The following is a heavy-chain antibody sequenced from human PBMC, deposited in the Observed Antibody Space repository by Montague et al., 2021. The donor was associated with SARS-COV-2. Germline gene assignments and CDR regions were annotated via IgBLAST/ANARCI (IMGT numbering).Heavy chain of an antibody. J-gene: IGHJ5*02. V-gene: IGHV4-4*07. D-gene: IGHD2-2*01. Sequence: SDTLSLTRSVSGGSISSYYWSWIRQPAGKGLEWIGRIYTSGSTNFNPSLKSRVTMSVDTSKHQFSLKLSSVTAADTAVYYCARDVGVPLAPPYSWFDPWGQGTLVTVSS. CDR1: GGSISSYY. CDR3: ARDVGVPLAPPYSWFDP. CDR2: IYTSGST.